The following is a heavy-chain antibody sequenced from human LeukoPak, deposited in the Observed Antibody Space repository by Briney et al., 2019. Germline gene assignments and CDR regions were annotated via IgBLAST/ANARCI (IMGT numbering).Heavy chain of an antibody. J-gene: IGHJ6*02. CDR3: ARSLYYDFWSGYSAPYYYYGMDV. V-gene: IGHV4-31*03. CDR1: GGSISSDGYY. D-gene: IGHD3-3*01. Sequence: SQTLSLTCTVSGGSISSDGYYWSWIRQHPGKGLEWIGYIYYSGSTYYNPSLKSRVTISVDTSKNQFSLKLSSVTAADTAVYYCARSLYYDFWSGYSAPYYYYGMDVWGQGTTVTVSS. CDR2: IYYSGST.